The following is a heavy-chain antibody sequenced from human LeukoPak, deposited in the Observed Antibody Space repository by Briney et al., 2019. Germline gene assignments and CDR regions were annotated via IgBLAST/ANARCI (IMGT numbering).Heavy chain of an antibody. Sequence: GESLRLSCAASGFTFSSYAMSWVRQTPGKGLEWVSAISGSGGSTYYADSVKGRFTISRDNSKNTLYLQMNSLRAEDTAVYYCARAGAPYFCSSTSCQAGFFDYWGQGTLVTVSS. V-gene: IGHV3-23*01. D-gene: IGHD2-2*01. CDR2: ISGSGGST. CDR3: ARAGAPYFCSSTSCQAGFFDY. J-gene: IGHJ4*02. CDR1: GFTFSSYA.